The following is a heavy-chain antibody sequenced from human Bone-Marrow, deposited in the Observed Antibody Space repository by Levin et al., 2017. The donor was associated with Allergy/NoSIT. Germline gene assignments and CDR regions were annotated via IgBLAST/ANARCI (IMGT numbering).Heavy chain of an antibody. V-gene: IGHV3-23*01. CDR3: AKTLRQLVDPFDI. CDR1: GFTFSSYA. D-gene: IGHD1-1*01. Sequence: PGESLKISCAVSGFTFSSYAMSWVRQAPGKGLEWVSVISGGGDSTYYADSVKGRCTISRDNSKNMLYLLMNSLRAEDTAVYYCAKTLRQLVDPFDIWGQGTMVTASS. J-gene: IGHJ3*02. CDR2: ISGGGDST.